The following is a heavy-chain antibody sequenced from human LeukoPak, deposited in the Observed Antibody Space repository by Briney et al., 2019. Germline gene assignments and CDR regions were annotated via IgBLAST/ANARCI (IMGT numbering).Heavy chain of an antibody. V-gene: IGHV3-30*04. D-gene: IGHD3-9*01. CDR2: ISYDGSNK. CDR3: ARGPDYDILADYFDD. J-gene: IGHJ4*02. Sequence: GGSLRLSCAASGFTFSNYALHWVRQAPGKGLEGVAVISYDGSNKFYADSVRGRFTISRDNSKNTLFPQMNSLRPEDTAVYYCARGPDYDILADYFDDWGQGTLVTVSS. CDR1: GFTFSNYA.